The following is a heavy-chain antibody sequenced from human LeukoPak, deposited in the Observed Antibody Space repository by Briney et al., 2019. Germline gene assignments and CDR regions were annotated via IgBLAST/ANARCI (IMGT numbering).Heavy chain of an antibody. D-gene: IGHD1-1*01. Sequence: VASVKVSCKASGYTFTGYYMHWVRQAPGQGLEWMGWINPNSGGTNYAQKFQGRVTITRDTSISTAYMELSRLRSDDTAVYYCARATNTDPYGMDVWGQGTTVTVSS. CDR1: GYTFTGYY. V-gene: IGHV1-2*02. J-gene: IGHJ6*02. CDR3: ARATNTDPYGMDV. CDR2: INPNSGGT.